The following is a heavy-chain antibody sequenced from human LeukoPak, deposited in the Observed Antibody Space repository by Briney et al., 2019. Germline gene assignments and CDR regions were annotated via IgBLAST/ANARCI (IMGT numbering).Heavy chain of an antibody. V-gene: IGHV3-73*01. CDR1: GFTFSGFA. Sequence: GGSLKLSCAASGFTFSGFAMHWVRQASGKGLEWVGRIRSKANSYATAYAASVKGRFTVSRDDSKNTAYLQMNSLRAEDTAVYYCARAPEWLRSFDYWGQGTLVTVSS. CDR3: ARAPEWLRSFDY. D-gene: IGHD5-12*01. CDR2: IRSKANSYAT. J-gene: IGHJ4*02.